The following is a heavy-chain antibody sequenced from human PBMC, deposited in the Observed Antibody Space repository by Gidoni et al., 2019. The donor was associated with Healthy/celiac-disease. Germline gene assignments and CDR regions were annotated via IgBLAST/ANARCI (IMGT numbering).Heavy chain of an antibody. CDR3: ARVLNYGDFGY. CDR2: IYHSGST. J-gene: IGHJ4*02. D-gene: IGHD4-17*01. Sequence: QVQLQESGPGLVKPSETLSLTCTVSGYSISSGYYWGWIRQPPGKGLEWLGSIYHSGSTYYNPSLKSRVTISVDTSKNQFSLKLSSVTAADTAVYYCARVLNYGDFGYWGQGTLVTVSS. CDR1: GYSISSGYY. V-gene: IGHV4-38-2*02.